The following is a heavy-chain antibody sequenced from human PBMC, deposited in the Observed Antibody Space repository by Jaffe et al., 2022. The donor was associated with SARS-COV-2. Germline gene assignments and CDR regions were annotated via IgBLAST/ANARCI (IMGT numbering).Heavy chain of an antibody. J-gene: IGHJ6*02. Sequence: QVQLQESGPGLVKPSQTLSLTCTVSGGSISSGSYYWSWIRQPAGKGLEWIGRIYTSGSTNYNPSLKSRVTISVDTSKNQFSLKLSSVTAADTAVYYCARADGDIVATSVGYYGMDVWGQGTTVTVSS. V-gene: IGHV4-61*02. D-gene: IGHD5-12*01. CDR3: ARADGDIVATSVGYYGMDV. CDR1: GGSISSGSYY. CDR2: IYTSGST.